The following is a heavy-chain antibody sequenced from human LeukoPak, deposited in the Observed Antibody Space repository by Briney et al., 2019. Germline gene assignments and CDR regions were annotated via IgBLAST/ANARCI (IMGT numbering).Heavy chain of an antibody. CDR1: GGSFSAYY. Sequence: PSETLSLTCAAYGGSFSAYYWRWIRQPPGRVLEWIEEINHSGGTNYNPSLKSRVTMSVDTSNNQFSLKLSSVTAADTAVYYCAHSRVYIAALRAWGYYFDYWGRRTLVTVSS. V-gene: IGHV4-34*01. J-gene: IGHJ4*02. CDR3: AHSRVYIAALRAWGYYFDY. CDR2: INHSGGT. D-gene: IGHD6-13*01.